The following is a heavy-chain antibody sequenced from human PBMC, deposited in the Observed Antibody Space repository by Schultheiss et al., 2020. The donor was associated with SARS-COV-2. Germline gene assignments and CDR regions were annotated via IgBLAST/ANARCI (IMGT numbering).Heavy chain of an antibody. J-gene: IGHJ6*02. Sequence: GGSLRLSCAASGFTFSSYWMHWVRQAPGKGLVWVSGISWNSGSIGYADSVKGRFTISRDNAKNSLYLQMNSLRAEDTAVYYCARDLSSSARIYYYGMDVWGQGTTVTVSS. D-gene: IGHD6-6*01. V-gene: IGHV3-74*01. CDR3: ARDLSSSARIYYYGMDV. CDR1: GFTFSSYW. CDR2: ISWNSGSI.